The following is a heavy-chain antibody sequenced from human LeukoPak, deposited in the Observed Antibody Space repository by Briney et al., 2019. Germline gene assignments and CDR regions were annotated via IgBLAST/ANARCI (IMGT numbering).Heavy chain of an antibody. Sequence: PSETLSLTCAVYGGSFSDYYCSWIRQPPGKGLEWIGEINDSGGTNYNPSLKSRVTISLDTSKNQFSLRLSSVTAADTAVYYCARAPYLSSGSWGQGTMVTVSS. CDR2: INDSGGT. J-gene: IGHJ3*01. D-gene: IGHD3-22*01. V-gene: IGHV4-34*01. CDR1: GGSFSDYY. CDR3: ARAPYLSSGS.